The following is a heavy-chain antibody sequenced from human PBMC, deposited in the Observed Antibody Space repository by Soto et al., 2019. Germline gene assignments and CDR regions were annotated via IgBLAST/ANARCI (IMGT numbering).Heavy chain of an antibody. V-gene: IGHV3-21*01. CDR1: GFTFSSYS. CDR3: ARDRVRDGSSWIGFDY. J-gene: IGHJ4*02. Sequence: GGSLRLSCASSGFTFSSYSMNLVRQAPGKGLEWVSSISSSSSYIYYADSVKGRFTISRDNAKNSLYLQMNSLRAEDTAVYYCARDRVRDGSSWIGFDYWGQGTLVTVS. CDR2: ISSSSSYI. D-gene: IGHD6-13*01.